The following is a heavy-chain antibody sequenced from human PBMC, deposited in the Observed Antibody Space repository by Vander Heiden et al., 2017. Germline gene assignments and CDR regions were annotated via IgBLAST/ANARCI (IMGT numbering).Heavy chain of an antibody. CDR3: AKWETFEI. V-gene: IGHV3-23*01. CDR2: VHGNGAGT. Sequence: EVQLLESGVALVHPGGSLRLSCPASGFTFSNYAMSWVRQAPGKGLEWVSTVHGNGAGTYYAESVKGRFTISRDNSRNTLYLQMNSLRVDDTALYFCAKWETFEIWGQGTMVTVSS. D-gene: IGHD1-26*01. J-gene: IGHJ3*02. CDR1: GFTFSNYA.